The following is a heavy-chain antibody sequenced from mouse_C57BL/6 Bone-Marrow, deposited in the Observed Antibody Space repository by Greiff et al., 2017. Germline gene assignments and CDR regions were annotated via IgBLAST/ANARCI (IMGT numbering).Heavy chain of an antibody. J-gene: IGHJ2*01. CDR2: ISSGGSYT. D-gene: IGHD5-1-1*01. CDR3: AINISY. V-gene: IGHV5-6*01. Sequence: EVQVVESGGDLVKPGGSLKLSCAASGFTFSSYGMSWVRQTPDKRLEWVATISSGGSYTYYPDSVKGRFTISRDNAKNTLYLQMSSLKSEDTAMYYCAINISYWGQGTTLTVSS. CDR1: GFTFSSYG.